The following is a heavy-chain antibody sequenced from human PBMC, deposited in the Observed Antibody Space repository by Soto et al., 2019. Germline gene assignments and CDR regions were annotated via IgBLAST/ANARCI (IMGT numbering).Heavy chain of an antibody. D-gene: IGHD2-15*01. CDR3: ARGLDCSGESCSWAFFKD. CDR2: INSGGVYT. J-gene: IGHJ1*01. CDR1: GFTFVSYA. Sequence: EVQLLESGGNLVEPGGSLRLSCAASGFTFVSYAMTWVRQAPGKGPEWVSTINSGGVYTYYADSVKGRFVISRDNSKSTLYLQMNSLRAEDTAVYYCARGLDCSGESCSWAFFKDWGQGTLVTVSS. V-gene: IGHV3-23*01.